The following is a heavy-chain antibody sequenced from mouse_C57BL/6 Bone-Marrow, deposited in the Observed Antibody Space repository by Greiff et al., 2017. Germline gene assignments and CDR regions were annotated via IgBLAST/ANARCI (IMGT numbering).Heavy chain of an antibody. V-gene: IGHV1-72*01. CDR1: GYTFTSYW. D-gene: IGHD1-1*01. CDR3: ARRHGSSYGYAMDY. Sequence: QVQLQQPGAELVKPGASVKLSCKASGYTFTSYWMHWVKQRPGRGLEWIGRIAPNSGGTKYNEKFKSKATLTVDKPSSTAYMQLSSLTSEDSAVYYCARRHGSSYGYAMDYWGQGTSVTVSS. J-gene: IGHJ4*01. CDR2: IAPNSGGT.